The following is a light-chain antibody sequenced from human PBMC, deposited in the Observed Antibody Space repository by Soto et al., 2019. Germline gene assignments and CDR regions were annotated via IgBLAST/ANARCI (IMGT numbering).Light chain of an antibody. CDR3: MQALQPLT. V-gene: IGKV2-28*01. CDR2: LGS. J-gene: IGKJ5*01. Sequence: DIVMTQSPLSLPVTPGEPASISCRSSQSLLHSNGYTYLDWYLQKPGQSPQLLIYLGSNRAPGXPXXFSGSGSGTDFTLKISRVEAEHVVVYYCMQALQPLTFGQGTRLEMK. CDR1: QSLLHSNGYTY.